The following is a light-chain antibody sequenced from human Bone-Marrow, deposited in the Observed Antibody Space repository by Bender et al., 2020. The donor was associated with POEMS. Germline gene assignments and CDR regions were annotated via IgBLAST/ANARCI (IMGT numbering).Light chain of an antibody. J-gene: IGLJ3*02. CDR3: QSADSSGTYRV. Sequence: SYELTQPPSVSVSPGQTARITCSGDALPKQYASWYQQKPGQAPVSVIYKDSERPSGIPERFSGSSSGTTVTLTISGVQAEDEADYYCQSADSSGTYRVFGGGTKLTVL. CDR2: KDS. CDR1: ALPKQY. V-gene: IGLV3-25*03.